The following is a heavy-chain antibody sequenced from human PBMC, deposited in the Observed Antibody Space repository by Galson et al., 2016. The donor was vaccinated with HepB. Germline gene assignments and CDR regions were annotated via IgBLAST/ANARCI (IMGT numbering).Heavy chain of an antibody. CDR2: IWSDGSNK. D-gene: IGHD5-18*01. CDR1: GITFRNYG. V-gene: IGHV3-33*01. CDR3: ARGTAMANGDFEH. J-gene: IGHJ4*02. Sequence: SLRLSCAVSGITFRNYGIHWVRQAPGKGLEWVAVIWSDGSNKHSADSVKGRFTTSRDSSKNTLYLQMNSLRVEDTAVYYCARGTAMANGDFEHWGQGTLVTVSS.